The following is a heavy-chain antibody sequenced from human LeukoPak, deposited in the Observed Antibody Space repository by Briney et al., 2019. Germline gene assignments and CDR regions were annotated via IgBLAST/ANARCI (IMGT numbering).Heavy chain of an antibody. V-gene: IGHV3-53*05. CDR3: ANNSGSGWKFDY. CDR2: IYSGGST. J-gene: IGHJ4*02. D-gene: IGHD6-19*01. CDR1: GFTVSSNY. Sequence: GGSLRLSCAASGFTVSSNYMSWVRQAPGKGLERVSVIYSGGSTYYADSVKGRFTISRDNSKNTVYLQMNSLRAEDTAVYYCANNSGSGWKFDYWGQGTLVTVSS.